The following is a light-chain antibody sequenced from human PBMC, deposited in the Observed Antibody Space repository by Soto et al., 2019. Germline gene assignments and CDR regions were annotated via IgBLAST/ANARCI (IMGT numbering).Light chain of an antibody. Sequence: GERVTITCRASQSISSWLAWYQQKPGKASKLLIYDASSLESGVPSRFSGSGSGTEFTLTISSLQPDDFATYYCQQLRMYPSTFGGGTKVDIK. CDR1: QSISSW. J-gene: IGKJ4*01. CDR2: DAS. V-gene: IGKV1-5*01. CDR3: QQLRMYPST.